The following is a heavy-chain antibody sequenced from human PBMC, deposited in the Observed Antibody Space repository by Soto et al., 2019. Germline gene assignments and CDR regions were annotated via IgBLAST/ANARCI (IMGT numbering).Heavy chain of an antibody. CDR3: ARDPAIYSGKFDYGLDV. D-gene: IGHD4-4*01. V-gene: IGHV3-48*03. CDR1: GFTFSSYE. J-gene: IGHJ6*02. CDR2: IGTSGKTI. Sequence: GGSLRLSCAVSGFTFSSYEMNWVRQAPGKGLEWVSCIGTSGKTIYYADSVRGRFTISRDNAKNSLYLQMNSLRAEDTAVYFCARDPAIYSGKFDYGLDVWGRGTTVTVSS.